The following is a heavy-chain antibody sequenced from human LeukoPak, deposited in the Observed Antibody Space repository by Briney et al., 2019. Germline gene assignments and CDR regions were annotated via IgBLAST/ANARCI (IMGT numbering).Heavy chain of an antibody. CDR3: AVGATDYYYYGMDV. J-gene: IGHJ6*02. CDR2: ISAYNGNT. CDR1: GYTFTSYG. Sequence: ASVKVSCKASGYTFTSYGISWVRQAPGQGLEWMGWISAYNGNTNYAQKLQGRVTMTTDTSTSTAYMELSSLRSEDTAVYYCAVGATDYYYYGMDVWGQGTTVTVSS. D-gene: IGHD1-26*01. V-gene: IGHV1-18*01.